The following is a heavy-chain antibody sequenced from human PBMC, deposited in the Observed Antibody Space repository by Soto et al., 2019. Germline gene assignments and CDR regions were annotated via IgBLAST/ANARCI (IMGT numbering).Heavy chain of an antibody. V-gene: IGHV1-69*13. D-gene: IGHD6-6*01. J-gene: IGHJ4*02. Sequence: SVKVSCKASGGTFSSYAISWVRQAPGQGLEWMGEIIPIFGTANYAQKFQGRVTITADESTSTAYMELSSLRSEDTAVYYCARGAHRYSSSSSYFDCWGQGTLVTVSS. CDR2: IIPIFGTA. CDR1: GGTFSSYA. CDR3: ARGAHRYSSSSSYFDC.